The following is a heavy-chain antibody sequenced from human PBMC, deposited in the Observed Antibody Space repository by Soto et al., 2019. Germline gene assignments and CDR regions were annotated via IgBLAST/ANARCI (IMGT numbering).Heavy chain of an antibody. Sequence: QPRGSLRLSCAASVFTCSSYSMHWVRQAPGKGLEWVAVISYDGSNKYYADSVKGRFTISRDNSKNTLYLQMNSLRAEDTAVYYCAKVVAAAGPFDYWGQGTLVTVSS. V-gene: IGHV3-30*18. CDR1: VFTCSSYS. CDR3: AKVVAAAGPFDY. J-gene: IGHJ4*02. D-gene: IGHD6-13*01. CDR2: ISYDGSNK.